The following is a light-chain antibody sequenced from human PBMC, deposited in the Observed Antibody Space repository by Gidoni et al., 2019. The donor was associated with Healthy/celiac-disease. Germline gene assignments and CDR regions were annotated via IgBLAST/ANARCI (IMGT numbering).Light chain of an antibody. Sequence: DIQMTHSPSSLSASVGDRVTITCRASQSISSYLNWYQQKPGKAPKLLIYAASSLQSGVPSRFSGSGSGTDFTLTISSLQPEDFATYYCQQSYSTPPLTFGGXTKVEIK. J-gene: IGKJ4*01. V-gene: IGKV1-39*01. CDR1: QSISSY. CDR2: AAS. CDR3: QQSYSTPPLT.